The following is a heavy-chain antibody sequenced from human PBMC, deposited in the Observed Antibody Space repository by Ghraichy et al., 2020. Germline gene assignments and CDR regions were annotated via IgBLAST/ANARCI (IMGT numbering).Heavy chain of an antibody. J-gene: IGHJ3*02. Sequence: GGSLRLSCAASGFTFSNHPIHWVRQAPGKGLEYVSGIGRDGRTTFYAVSVKGRFTISRDSSKSTLYLQMGNLRAEDMAVYYCAIEGGLGATGIEVAFDTWSPGARVTVS. D-gene: IGHD1-26*01. CDR1: GFTFSNHP. CDR2: IGRDGRTT. V-gene: IGHV3-64*02. CDR3: AIEGGLGATGIEVAFDT.